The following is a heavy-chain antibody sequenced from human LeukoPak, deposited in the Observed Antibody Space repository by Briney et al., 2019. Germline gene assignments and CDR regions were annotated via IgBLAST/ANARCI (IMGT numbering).Heavy chain of an antibody. D-gene: IGHD4-17*01. J-gene: IGHJ4*02. CDR3: ASGYGDYPTIR. V-gene: IGHV4-59*01. CDR2: IYYSGST. CDR1: GGSISTYY. Sequence: SETLSLTCTVSGGSISTYYGSWIRQSPGKGLEWIGYIYYSGSTNYNPSLKSRVTISVDTSKNQFSLKLSSVTAADTAVYYCASGYGDYPTIRWGQGTLVTVSS.